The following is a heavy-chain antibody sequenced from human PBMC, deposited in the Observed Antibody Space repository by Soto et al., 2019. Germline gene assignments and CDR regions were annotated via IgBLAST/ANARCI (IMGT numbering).Heavy chain of an antibody. CDR2: IYFTGST. J-gene: IGHJ4*02. CDR3: ARHTVGRRDGDFAY. Sequence: QVHLQESGPGLVKPSETLSLMCTVSGGSINSYYWSWIRQPPGKGLEYIGYIYFTGSTNYNPSLNSRVTISVDTSKNQFSLSLSSVTAADTAVYYWARHTVGRRDGDFAYWGQGTLVTVSS. V-gene: IGHV4-59*08. CDR1: GGSINSYY.